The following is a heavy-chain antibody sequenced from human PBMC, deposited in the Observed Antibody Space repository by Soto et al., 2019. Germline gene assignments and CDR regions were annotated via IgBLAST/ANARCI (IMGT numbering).Heavy chain of an antibody. J-gene: IGHJ6*02. Sequence: ASVKVSCKASGYTFTGYYMHWVRQAPGQGLEWMGWINPNSGGTNYAQKFQGRVTMTRDTSISTAYMELSRLRSDDTAVYYCARDYDFWSGELSYSYGMDVWGQGTTVTVSS. D-gene: IGHD3-3*01. CDR2: INPNSGGT. CDR3: ARDYDFWSGELSYSYGMDV. V-gene: IGHV1-2*02. CDR1: GYTFTGYY.